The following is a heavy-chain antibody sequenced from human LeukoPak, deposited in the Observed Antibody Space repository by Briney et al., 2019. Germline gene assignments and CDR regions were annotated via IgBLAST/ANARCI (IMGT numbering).Heavy chain of an antibody. CDR2: IYYSGST. CDR3: ARAPRQNWFDP. CDR1: GGSISSYY. V-gene: IGHV4-59*01. J-gene: IGHJ5*02. Sequence: SETLSLTCTVSGGSISSYYWSWIRQPPGKGLEWIGYIYYSGSTNYNPSLKSRVTISVDTSKNQFSLKLSSVTAADTAVYYCARAPRQNWFDPWGQGTLVTVSS.